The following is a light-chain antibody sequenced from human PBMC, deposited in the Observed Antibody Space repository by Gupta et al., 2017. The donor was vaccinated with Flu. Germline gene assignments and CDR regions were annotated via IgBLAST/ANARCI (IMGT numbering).Light chain of an antibody. CDR3: AAWDDSLNGPYV. CDR1: CSNIGSNT. V-gene: IGLV1-44*01. Sequence: QSVLTQPPSASGTPGQSVTSSCYGSCSNIGSNTVNWYQQLPGTAPQLLIYSNNQRPSGVPDRFSGSKSGTSASLAISGLQSEDEADYYCAAWDDSLNGPYVFGTGTKVTVL. CDR2: SNN. J-gene: IGLJ1*01.